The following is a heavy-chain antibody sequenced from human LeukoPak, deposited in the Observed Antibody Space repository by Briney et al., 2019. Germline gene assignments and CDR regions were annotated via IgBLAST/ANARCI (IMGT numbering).Heavy chain of an antibody. CDR1: GFPFSSYA. J-gene: IGHJ4*02. D-gene: IGHD2-2*01. Sequence: PGGSLRLSCAASGFPFSSYAMHWVRQAPGKGLEYVSAISSNGSSTSYANSVKGRFTIIRDNSKNTLYLQMGSLRAEDMAVYYCARSSIVVVSILDYWGQGTLVTVSS. CDR3: ARSSIVVVSILDY. CDR2: ISSNGSST. V-gene: IGHV3-64*01.